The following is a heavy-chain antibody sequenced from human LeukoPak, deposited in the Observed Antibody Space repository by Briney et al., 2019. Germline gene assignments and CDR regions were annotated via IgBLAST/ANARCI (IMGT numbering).Heavy chain of an antibody. Sequence: SETLSLTCAVSGVSISSSYWWSWVRQPPGKGLEWIGEIYHSGSTDYNPSLKSRVIISVDNSKNQFSLKLTSVTAADTAVYYCARGGMTTVTTATHWFDPWGRGTLVTVSS. J-gene: IGHJ5*02. CDR1: GVSISSSYW. CDR3: ARGGMTTVTTATHWFDP. V-gene: IGHV4-4*02. D-gene: IGHD4-17*01. CDR2: IYHSGST.